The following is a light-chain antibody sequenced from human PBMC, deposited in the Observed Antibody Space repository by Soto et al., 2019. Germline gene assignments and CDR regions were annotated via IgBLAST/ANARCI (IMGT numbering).Light chain of an antibody. CDR3: SSYAGSNIV. CDR1: SSDVGGYNY. V-gene: IGLV2-8*01. Sequence: QSALTQPPSASGSPGQSVTISCTGTSSDVGGYNYVSWYQQHPGKAPKLMIYEVSKRPSGVPDRFSGSKSGNTASLTVSGFQAEDEADYYCSSYAGSNIVFGTGTKVTVL. CDR2: EVS. J-gene: IGLJ1*01.